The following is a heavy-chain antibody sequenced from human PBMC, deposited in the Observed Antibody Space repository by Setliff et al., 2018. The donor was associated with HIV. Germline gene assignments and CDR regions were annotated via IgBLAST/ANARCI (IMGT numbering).Heavy chain of an antibody. CDR2: IIPIFGTA. V-gene: IGHV1-69*13. D-gene: IGHD3-22*01. J-gene: IGHJ3*02. Sequence: SVKISCKASGGTFSSYAISWVRQAPGQGLEWMGGIIPIFGTANYAQKFQGRVTITADESTSTAYMELSSLRSEDTAVYNCARDYPYYESSGYNYLEAFDIWGQGTMVTVSS. CDR1: GGTFSSYA. CDR3: ARDYPYYESSGYNYLEAFDI.